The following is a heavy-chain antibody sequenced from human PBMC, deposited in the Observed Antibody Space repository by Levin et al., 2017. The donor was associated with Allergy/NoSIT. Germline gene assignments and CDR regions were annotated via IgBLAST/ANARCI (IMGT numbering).Heavy chain of an antibody. CDR1: GLTVSNSY. CDR2: TYPGGNS. CDR3: ATSTGNNGNVLSS. J-gene: IGHJ5*02. Sequence: QAGGSLRLSCAASGLTVSNSYMSWVRQAPGEGLEWVSVTYPGGNSYYADSVKGRFTISRDNSQNTVYLQMNSLRDEDTAVYYCATSTGNNGNVLSSWGQGTLVTVSS. D-gene: IGHD2-8*01. V-gene: IGHV3-53*01.